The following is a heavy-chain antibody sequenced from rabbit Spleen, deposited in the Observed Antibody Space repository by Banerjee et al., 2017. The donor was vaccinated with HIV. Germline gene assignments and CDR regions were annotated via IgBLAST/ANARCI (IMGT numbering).Heavy chain of an antibody. Sequence: QEQLEESGGDLVKPGASLILTCTASGFSFSNNYVMCWVRQAPGKGLEWIACISAASSSGTYYANWAKGRFTISKTSSTTVTLQMTSLTAADTAVYFCARDQPGDGAYVHTLWGPGPLVTVS. CDR2: ISAASSSGT. CDR1: GFSFSNNYV. J-gene: IGHJ4*01. D-gene: IGHD2-1*01. V-gene: IGHV1S45*01. CDR3: ARDQPGDGAYVHTL.